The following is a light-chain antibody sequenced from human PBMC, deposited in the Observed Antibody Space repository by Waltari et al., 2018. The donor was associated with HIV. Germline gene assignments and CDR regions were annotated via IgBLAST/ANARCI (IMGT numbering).Light chain of an antibody. CDR2: GAS. Sequence: VVMTQSPATLSVSPGEKANLSCRASQTISNQLAWYQQKPGQAPRLLSYGASTRAIGIPVRFSGSGSGTEFTLTISSLQSDDFAAYFCQQYNNWPQTFGQGTKVEIK. CDR3: QQYNNWPQT. CDR1: QTISNQ. J-gene: IGKJ1*01. V-gene: IGKV3-15*01.